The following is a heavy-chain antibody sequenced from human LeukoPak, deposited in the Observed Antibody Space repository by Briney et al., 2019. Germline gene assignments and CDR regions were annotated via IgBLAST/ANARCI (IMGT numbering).Heavy chain of an antibody. V-gene: IGHV1-2*02. CDR2: INPNSGGT. D-gene: IGHD3-22*01. CDR1: GYTFTDYY. CDR3: ERGSDSSGYRGF. Sequence: ASVKVSCKTSGYTFTDYYMHWVRQAPGQGLEWMGWINPNSGGTNSAQKFQGRVTMTTDTSVSTAYMELSRLTSDDTAVYHCERGSDSSGYRGFWGQGTLVTVSS. J-gene: IGHJ4*02.